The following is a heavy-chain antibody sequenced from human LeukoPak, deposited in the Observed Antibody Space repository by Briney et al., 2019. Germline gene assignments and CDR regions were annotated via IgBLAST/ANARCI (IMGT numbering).Heavy chain of an antibody. Sequence: ASVTVSCTASGYTFTSYGISWVRQAPGQGLEWMGWISAYNGNTNYAQKLQGRVTMTTDTSTSTAYMELRSQRSDDTAVYYCARDRGSGSLGPHWYFDLWGRGTLVTVSS. V-gene: IGHV1-18*01. CDR1: GYTFTSYG. CDR2: ISAYNGNT. D-gene: IGHD3-10*01. CDR3: ARDRGSGSLGPHWYFDL. J-gene: IGHJ2*01.